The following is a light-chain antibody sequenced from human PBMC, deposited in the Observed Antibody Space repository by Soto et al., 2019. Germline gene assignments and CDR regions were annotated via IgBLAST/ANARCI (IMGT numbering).Light chain of an antibody. J-gene: IGLJ2*01. Sequence: QPVLTQSPSVSGAPGQRVTISCTGSNSNIGAGYDVHWYQQLPGTAPKLLIFGNSNRPSGVPDRFSGSKSGTSASLAITGLQAEDEADYYCQSYDSSLSVVFGGGTKLTVL. V-gene: IGLV1-40*01. CDR2: GNS. CDR3: QSYDSSLSVV. CDR1: NSNIGAGYD.